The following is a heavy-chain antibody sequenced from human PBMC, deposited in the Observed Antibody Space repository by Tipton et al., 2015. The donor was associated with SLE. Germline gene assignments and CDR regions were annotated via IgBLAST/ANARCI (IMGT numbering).Heavy chain of an antibody. CDR2: INHSGSI. J-gene: IGHJ4*02. D-gene: IGHD2/OR15-2a*01. V-gene: IGHV4-34*01. CDR1: DGSFSAYY. CDR3: ARGIVAAFYY. Sequence: TLSLTCAVYDGSFSAYYWSWIRQPPGKGLEWIGEINHSGSINYNPSLKSRVTISVDTSKNQFSLKLSSVTAADTAVYYCARGIVAAFYYWGQGTLVTVSS.